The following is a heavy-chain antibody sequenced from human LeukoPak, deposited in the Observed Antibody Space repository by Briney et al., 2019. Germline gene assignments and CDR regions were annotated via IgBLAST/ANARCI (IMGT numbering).Heavy chain of an antibody. CDR3: ARSPAKYCSGGSCPAWDI. V-gene: IGHV3-30*04. CDR1: GFTFSTYA. D-gene: IGHD2-15*01. CDR2: ISYDGSSK. J-gene: IGHJ3*02. Sequence: GGSLRLSCAASGFTFSTYAMHWVRQAPGKGLEWVAVISYDGSSKYYADSVKGRFTISRDNSKNTLYLQMNSLRAEDTAVYYCARSPAKYCSGGSCPAWDIWGQGTMVTVSS.